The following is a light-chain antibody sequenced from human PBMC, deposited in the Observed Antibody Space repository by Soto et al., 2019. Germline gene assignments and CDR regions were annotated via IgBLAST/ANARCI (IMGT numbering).Light chain of an antibody. V-gene: IGKV1-5*03. J-gene: IGKJ4*01. CDR2: EAS. CDR3: QQYNVSHA. Sequence: DIQMTQSPSTLYASVGDRVTITCRASHNLDTWLAWYQQKPGKAPKLLIYEASIVKSGAPSRFSGSGSGTESDTAVTSLLPEDRTTYYCQQYNVSHAFGGG. CDR1: HNLDTW.